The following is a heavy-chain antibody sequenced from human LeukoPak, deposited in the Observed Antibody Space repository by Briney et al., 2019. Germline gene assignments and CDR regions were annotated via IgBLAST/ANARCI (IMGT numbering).Heavy chain of an antibody. CDR2: ISAYNGNT. CDR3: AREGMRYYDILTGAGWASRNWFDP. Sequence: ASVSVSYKASGYTFTIYGISGVRQAPGQGLEWMGWISAYNGNTNYAQKLQGRVNMTTDPSTSTAYMDLRSLTSDDTAVYYCAREGMRYYDILTGAGWASRNWFDPWGQGTLVTVSS. CDR1: GYTFTIYG. D-gene: IGHD3-9*01. J-gene: IGHJ5*02. V-gene: IGHV1-18*01.